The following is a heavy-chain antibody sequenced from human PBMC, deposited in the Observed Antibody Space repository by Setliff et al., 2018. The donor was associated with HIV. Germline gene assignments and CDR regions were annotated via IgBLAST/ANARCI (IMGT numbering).Heavy chain of an antibody. V-gene: IGHV3-7*01. Sequence: VGSLRLSCAASGFTFSNYWMSWVRQAPGRGLEWVANIKQGGSEKYYVDSVKGRFTISRDDTKNSLYLQMNSLRVEDTAVYYCARGRVPFDYWGQGTLVTVSS. J-gene: IGHJ4*02. CDR3: ARGRVPFDY. D-gene: IGHD2-2*01. CDR1: GFTFSNYW. CDR2: IKQGGSEK.